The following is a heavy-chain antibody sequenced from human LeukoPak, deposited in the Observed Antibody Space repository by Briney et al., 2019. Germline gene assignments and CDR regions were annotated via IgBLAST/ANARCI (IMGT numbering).Heavy chain of an antibody. CDR1: GYTFTSYY. CDR2: INPSGGST. V-gene: IGHV1-46*01. D-gene: IGHD2-2*01. CDR3: ARAVYQPLSLDV. Sequence: GASVKVSCKASGYTFTSYYMHWVRQAPGQGLEWMGIINPSGGSTSYAQKFQGRVTMTRDMSTSTVYMELSSLRSEDTAVYYCARAVYQPLSLDVWGKGTTVTVSS. J-gene: IGHJ6*04.